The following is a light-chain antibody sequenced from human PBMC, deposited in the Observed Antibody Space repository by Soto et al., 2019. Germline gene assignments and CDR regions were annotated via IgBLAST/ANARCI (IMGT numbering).Light chain of an antibody. CDR2: AAS. J-gene: IGKJ1*01. CDR3: QQTYNPPRT. Sequence: DIQMTQSPSTLSGSVGDRVTITCRASQTISSWLAWYQQKPGKAPNLLIYAASTLKSGFPSRFSGTGSGTDFTLTISRLQPEDFATYYCQQTYNPPRTSGQGTKVDNK. CDR1: QTISSW. V-gene: IGKV1-5*01.